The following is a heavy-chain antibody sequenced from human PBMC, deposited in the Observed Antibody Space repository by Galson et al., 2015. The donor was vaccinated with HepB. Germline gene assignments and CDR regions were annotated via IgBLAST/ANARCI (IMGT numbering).Heavy chain of an antibody. CDR3: SRDGGFSDSMVTRYYYYYYYMDV. Sequence: SVKVSCKASGYTFTSYYMHWVRQAPGQGLEWMGIINPSGGSTSYAQKFQGRVTMTRDTSTSTVYMELSSLRSEDTAVYYCSRDGGFSDSMVTRYYYYYYYMDVWGKGTTVTVSS. D-gene: IGHD5-18*01. CDR2: INPSGGST. CDR1: GYTFTSYY. V-gene: IGHV1-46*01. J-gene: IGHJ6*03.